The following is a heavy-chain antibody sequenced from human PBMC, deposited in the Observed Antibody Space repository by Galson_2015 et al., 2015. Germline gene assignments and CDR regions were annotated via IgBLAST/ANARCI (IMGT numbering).Heavy chain of an antibody. D-gene: IGHD1-1*01. CDR3: ARDPSPTTDAWYYFDY. CDR1: GFTFSSHR. CDR2: ISSSGTTI. V-gene: IGHV3-48*02. Sequence: SLRLSCAASGFTFSSHRMNWVRQAPGKGLEWVSYISSSGTTIYYADSVKGRFTISRDNAKNSLYLQMNSLGDEDTAVYYCARDPSPTTDAWYYFDYWGQGTLVTVSS. J-gene: IGHJ4*02.